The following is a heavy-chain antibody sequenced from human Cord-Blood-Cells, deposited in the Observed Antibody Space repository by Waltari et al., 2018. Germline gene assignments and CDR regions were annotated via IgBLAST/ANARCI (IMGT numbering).Heavy chain of an antibody. CDR2: IIPIFGTA. Sequence: QVQLVQSGAEVKKPGSSVKVSCKASGGTFSSYAISWVRQAPGQGLEWMGGIIPIFGTANYAQKFQGRVTITADESTSTAYMELSSLRSEDTAVYYCARANIVVVPAAPTYWFDPWGQGTLVTVSS. CDR3: ARANIVVVPAAPTYWFDP. J-gene: IGHJ5*02. D-gene: IGHD2-2*01. V-gene: IGHV1-69*01. CDR1: GGTFSSYA.